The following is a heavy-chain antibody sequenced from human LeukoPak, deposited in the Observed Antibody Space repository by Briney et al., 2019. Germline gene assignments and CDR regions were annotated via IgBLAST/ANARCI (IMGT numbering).Heavy chain of an antibody. V-gene: IGHV3-30*18. CDR2: ISYDGSNK. J-gene: IGHJ4*02. CDR1: GFTFSSYG. CDR3: AKEGRGGYSYGFPRS. Sequence: GGSLRLSCAASGFTFSSYGMHWVRQAPGKGLEWGAVISYDGSNKYYADSVKGRFTISRDNSKNTLYLQMNSLRAEDTAVYYCAKEGRGGYSYGFPRSWGQGTLVTVSS. D-gene: IGHD5-18*01.